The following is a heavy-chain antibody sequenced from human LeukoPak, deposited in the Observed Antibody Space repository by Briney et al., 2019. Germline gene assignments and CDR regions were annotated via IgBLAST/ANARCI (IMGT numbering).Heavy chain of an antibody. V-gene: IGHV4-39*07. Sequence: PSETLSLTCTVSGGSISSSSYYWGWIRQPPGKGLEWIGSIYYSGSTYYNPSLKSRVTISVDTSKNQFSLKLSSVTAADTAVYYCASLSVWAAGLSDAFDIWGQGTMVTVSS. D-gene: IGHD6-13*01. J-gene: IGHJ3*02. CDR2: IYYSGST. CDR1: GGSISSSSYY. CDR3: ASLSVWAAGLSDAFDI.